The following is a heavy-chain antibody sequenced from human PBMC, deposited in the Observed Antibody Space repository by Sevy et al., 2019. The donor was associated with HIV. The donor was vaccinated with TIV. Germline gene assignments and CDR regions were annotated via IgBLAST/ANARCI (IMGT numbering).Heavy chain of an antibody. CDR1: GFIFSTSP. CDR2: LSYDDSDE. CDR3: SKEDLGSIDY. J-gene: IGHJ4*02. Sequence: GGSLRLSCAASGFIFSTSPMHWVRQAPGKGLECVAILSYDDSDENYADSGKGRFTITRDNSKNTLYLQMNSLRTEDTAVYYCSKEDLGSIDYWGQGTLVTVSS. D-gene: IGHD3-10*01. V-gene: IGHV3-30-3*02.